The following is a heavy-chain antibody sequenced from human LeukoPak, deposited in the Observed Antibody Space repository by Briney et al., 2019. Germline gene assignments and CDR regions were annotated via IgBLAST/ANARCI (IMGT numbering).Heavy chain of an antibody. J-gene: IGHJ6*04. D-gene: IGHD5-18*01. V-gene: IGHV1-69*13. Sequence: GAPVKVSCKASGGTFSSYAISWVRQAPGQGLEWMGGIIPIFGTANYAQKFQGRVTITADESTSTAYMELSSLRSEDTAVYYCARGSTAMAAHYYYYYGMDVWGKGTTVTVSS. CDR2: IIPIFGTA. CDR3: ARGSTAMAAHYYYYYGMDV. CDR1: GGTFSSYA.